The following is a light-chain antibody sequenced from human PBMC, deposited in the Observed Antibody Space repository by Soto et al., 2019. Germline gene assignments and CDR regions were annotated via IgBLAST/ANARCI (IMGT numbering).Light chain of an antibody. J-gene: IGKJ1*01. V-gene: IGKV1-9*01. CDR3: QQYYSYPRT. CDR1: QGISSY. Sequence: DIQLTQSPSFLSASVGDRVTIPCRASQGISSYLAWYQQKPGKAPKLLIYSASNLQSGVPSRFSGSGSGTDFTLTISSLQPEDFATYYCQQYYSYPRTFGQGTKVDIK. CDR2: SAS.